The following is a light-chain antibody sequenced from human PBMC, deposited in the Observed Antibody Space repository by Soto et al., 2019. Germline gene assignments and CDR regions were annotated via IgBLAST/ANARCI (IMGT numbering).Light chain of an antibody. CDR3: QQYRSSPRLT. CDR1: QSVSSSY. V-gene: IGKV3-20*01. CDR2: GAS. Sequence: EIVLTQSPGTLSLSPGERATLSCRASQSVSSSYLAWYQQKPGQAPRLLIYGASSRATGIPDRFSGSGSGTDFTLTISRLEAEDFAVYYCQQYRSSPRLTFGGGTKVEIK. J-gene: IGKJ4*01.